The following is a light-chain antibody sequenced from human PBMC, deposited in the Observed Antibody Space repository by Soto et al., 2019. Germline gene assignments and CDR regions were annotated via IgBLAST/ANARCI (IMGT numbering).Light chain of an antibody. CDR2: KAS. J-gene: IGKJ2*01. CDR3: QQYNSYPYL. V-gene: IGKV1-5*03. CDR1: QSISSW. Sequence: DIQMTQSPSTLSASVGDRVTITCRASQSISSWLAWYQQKPGKAPKLLIYKASSLDRGVPSRFSGSGSGTEFTITISSMQPDDFATYYCQQYNSYPYLFGQGTKLEIK.